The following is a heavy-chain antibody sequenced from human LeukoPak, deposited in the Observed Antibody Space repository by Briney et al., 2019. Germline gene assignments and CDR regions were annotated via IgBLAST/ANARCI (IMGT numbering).Heavy chain of an antibody. J-gene: IGHJ6*02. CDR1: GFTFSSYA. D-gene: IGHD3-16*01. Sequence: GGSLRLSCAASGFTFSSYAMSWARQAPGKGLEWVASINHNGNVNYYVDSVKGRFTISRDNAKNSLYLQMSNLRDEDTAVYFCARGGGLDVWGQGATVTVSS. CDR2: INHNGNVN. CDR3: ARGGGLDV. V-gene: IGHV3-7*03.